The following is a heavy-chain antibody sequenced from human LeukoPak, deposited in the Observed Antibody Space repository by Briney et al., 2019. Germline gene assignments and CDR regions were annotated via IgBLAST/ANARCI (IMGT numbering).Heavy chain of an antibody. CDR2: VFPSGGTT. J-gene: IGHJ4*02. V-gene: IGHV1-46*01. D-gene: IGHD3-16*01. CDR1: GYTFTSFY. Sequence: GASVKVSCKASGYTFTSFYIHWVRQAPGQGLEWMGIVFPSGGTTRYAQMFQGRVTMTRDTSTSTVYMELTSLRSEDTAVYYCVRGEEGGTFDYWGQGTLVTVSS. CDR3: VRGEEGGTFDY.